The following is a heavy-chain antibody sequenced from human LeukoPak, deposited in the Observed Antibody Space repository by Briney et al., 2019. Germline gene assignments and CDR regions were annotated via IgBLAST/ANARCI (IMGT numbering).Heavy chain of an antibody. CDR1: GFTFSSNG. D-gene: IGHD6-19*01. V-gene: IGHV3-33*06. CDR3: AKDLAVAGTPRF. J-gene: IGHJ4*02. Sequence: PGGSLRLSCAASGFTFSSNGMHGFRQAPGKGREGVAVIWYDGSNKYYADSVKGRFTISRDNSKNTLYLQMNSLRAEDTAVYYCAKDLAVAGTPRFWGQGTLVTVSS. CDR2: IWYDGSNK.